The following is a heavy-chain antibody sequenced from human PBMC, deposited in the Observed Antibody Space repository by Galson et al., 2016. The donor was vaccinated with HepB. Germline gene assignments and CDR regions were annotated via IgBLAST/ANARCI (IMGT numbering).Heavy chain of an antibody. J-gene: IGHJ4*02. CDR1: GYTFTTYE. CDR2: MNPNSGDT. V-gene: IGHV1-8*01. Sequence: SVKVSCKASGYTFTTYEINWARQATGQGLEWMGSMNPNSGDTGCAQKFQGRVTMTRNTSISTAYMELSGLRSEDTAVYYCARDPYPGARSGPDYWGQGTLVTVSS. D-gene: IGHD1-1*01. CDR3: ARDPYPGARSGPDY.